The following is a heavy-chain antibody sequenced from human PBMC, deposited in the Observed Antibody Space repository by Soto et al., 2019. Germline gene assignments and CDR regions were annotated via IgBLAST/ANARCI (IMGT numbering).Heavy chain of an antibody. V-gene: IGHV1-18*01. J-gene: IGHJ6*02. CDR1: GYTFSSYG. D-gene: IGHD2-2*01. CDR2: ISVYNGNT. CDR3: ARDAAVLPAVPALNYYYGMDV. Sequence: ASVKVSCKASGYTFSSYGISWARQAPGQGLEWMAWISVYNGNTKYAQKAQGRVIVTTDTSTSTAYMELRSLRSDDTAMYYCARDAAVLPAVPALNYYYGMDVWGQGTTVTVSS.